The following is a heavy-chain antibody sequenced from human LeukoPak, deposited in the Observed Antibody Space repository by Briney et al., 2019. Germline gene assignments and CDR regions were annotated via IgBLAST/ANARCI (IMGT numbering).Heavy chain of an antibody. CDR1: GGSISSYY. D-gene: IGHD6-19*01. V-gene: IGHV4-59*08. CDR3: ATRSYSSGWDFDY. CDR2: IYYSGST. J-gene: IGHJ4*02. Sequence: PSETLSLTCTVSGGSISSYYWSWIRQPPGKGLEWIGHIYYSGSTNYNPSLKSRVTISVDTSKNQFSLKLSSVTAADTAVYYCATRSYSSGWDFDYWGQGTLVTVSS.